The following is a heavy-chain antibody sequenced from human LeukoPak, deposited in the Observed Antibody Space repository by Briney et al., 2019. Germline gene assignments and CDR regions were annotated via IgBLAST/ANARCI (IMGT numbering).Heavy chain of an antibody. CDR2: IWYDGSNK. CDR1: GFTFSSYG. D-gene: IGHD3-3*01. Sequence: GGSLRLSCAASGFTFSSYGMHWVRQAPGKGLEWVAVIWYDGSNKYYADSVKGRFTISRDNSKNTLYLQMNSLRAEDTAVYYCAKSGADDFWSGYPFYYYYYYMDVWGKGTTVTVSS. V-gene: IGHV3-33*06. CDR3: AKSGADDFWSGYPFYYYYYYMDV. J-gene: IGHJ6*03.